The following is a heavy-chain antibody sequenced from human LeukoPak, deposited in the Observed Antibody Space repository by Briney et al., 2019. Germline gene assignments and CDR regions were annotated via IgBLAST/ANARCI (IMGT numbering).Heavy chain of an antibody. CDR2: IFYSGFS. D-gene: IGHD5-18*01. Sequence: SETLSLTCTVSGDSINNYYWSWIRQSPGKGLEWIGYIFYSGFSNYNPSLKSRVTILVDRSKKRFSLELRSVTAADTAVYYCARGAAGYSYGWGQGTLVTVSS. CDR1: GDSINNYY. V-gene: IGHV4-59*01. J-gene: IGHJ4*02. CDR3: ARGAAGYSYG.